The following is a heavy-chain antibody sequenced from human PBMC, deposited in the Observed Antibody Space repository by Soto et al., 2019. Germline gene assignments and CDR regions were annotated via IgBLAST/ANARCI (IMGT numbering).Heavy chain of an antibody. CDR1: GFIFTDYW. D-gene: IGHD1-20*01. CDR2: IKYDGNEK. V-gene: IGHV3-7*05. Sequence: GGSLRLSCAASGFIFTDYWMSWVRQAPGKGLEWVAIIKYDGNEKYYVDPVKGRFTISRDNAKNSVYLQMNSLRAEDTAMYYCATTGGITGSAYWGRGTLVTVSS. CDR3: ATTGGITGSAY. J-gene: IGHJ4*02.